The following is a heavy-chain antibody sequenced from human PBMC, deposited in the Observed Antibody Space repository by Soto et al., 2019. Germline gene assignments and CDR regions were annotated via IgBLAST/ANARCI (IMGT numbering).Heavy chain of an antibody. J-gene: IGHJ6*02. V-gene: IGHV4-31*03. Sequence: PSETLSLTCTVSGDSISRNGYFWTWIRQHPGKGLEWIGYIYYSGSSYYNPSLKSRVIISVDTSKNHFSLNLTAVTAADTAVYYCARGTMLRGPGYYSAMDVWGQGTTVTVSS. CDR2: IYYSGSS. D-gene: IGHD3-10*01. CDR3: ARGTMLRGPGYYSAMDV. CDR1: GDSISRNGYF.